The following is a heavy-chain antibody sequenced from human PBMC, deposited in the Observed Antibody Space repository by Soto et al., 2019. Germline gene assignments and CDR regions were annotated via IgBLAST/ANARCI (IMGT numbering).Heavy chain of an antibody. J-gene: IGHJ1*01. CDR1: GYTFTSYG. D-gene: IGHD6-19*01. V-gene: IGHV1-18*01. CDR3: ARDPGIAVAGSAEYFQH. CDR2: ISAYNGNT. Sequence: ASVKVSCKASGYTFTSYGISWVRQAPGQGLEWMGWISAYNGNTNYAQKLQGRVTMTTDTSTSTAYMELRSLRSDDTAVYYCARDPGIAVAGSAEYFQHWGQGTLVTVSS.